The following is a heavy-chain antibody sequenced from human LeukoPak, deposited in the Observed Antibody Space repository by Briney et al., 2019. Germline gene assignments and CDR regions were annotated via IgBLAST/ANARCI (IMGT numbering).Heavy chain of an antibody. V-gene: IGHV4-30-2*01. CDR2: IYHSGST. Sequence: PSQTLSLTCTVSGGSISSGGYYWSWIRQPPGKGLEWIGYIYHSGSTYYNPSLKSRVTISVDTSKNQFSLRLSSVTAADTAVYYCARGGGYSSGLSYWGQGALVTVSS. J-gene: IGHJ4*02. CDR3: ARGGGYSSGLSY. D-gene: IGHD2-15*01. CDR1: GGSISSGGYY.